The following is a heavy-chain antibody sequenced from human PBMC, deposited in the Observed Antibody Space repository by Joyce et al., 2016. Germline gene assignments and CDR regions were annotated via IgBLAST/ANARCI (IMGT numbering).Heavy chain of an antibody. V-gene: IGHV1-69*12. J-gene: IGHJ4*02. Sequence: QVQLVHSGAAMKKPGSSVKLSCKASGDTFNSYFFQWVRQAPGQGLEWMGGIIAGYQPPDYSEKFRGRLSIIANESTTTLYMTLSSLTSADTAVYFCARALTPGDTPLILASWGQGTLVTVSS. CDR3: ARALTPGDTPLILAS. D-gene: IGHD4-23*01. CDR2: IIAGYQPP. CDR1: GDTFNSYF.